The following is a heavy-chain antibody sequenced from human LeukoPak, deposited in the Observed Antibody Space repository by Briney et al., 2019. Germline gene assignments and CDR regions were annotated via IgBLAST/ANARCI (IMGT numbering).Heavy chain of an antibody. D-gene: IGHD3-22*01. J-gene: IGHJ4*02. CDR1: GGTFSSYA. Sequence: SVKVSCKASGGTFSSYAISWVRQAPGQGLEWMGGIIPIFGTANYAQKFLGRVTITADESTSTAYMELSSLRSEDTAVYYCARDPYYYDSSGYPKETYFDYWGQGTLVTVSS. CDR2: IIPIFGTA. V-gene: IGHV1-69*13. CDR3: ARDPYYYDSSGYPKETYFDY.